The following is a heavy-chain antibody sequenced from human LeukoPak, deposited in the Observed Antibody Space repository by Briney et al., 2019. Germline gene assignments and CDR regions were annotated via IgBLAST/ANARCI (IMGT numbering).Heavy chain of an antibody. Sequence: GGSLRLSCAASGFTFSSYAMSWVRQAPGKGLEWVSAISGSGGSTYYADSVKGRFTISRDNSKNTLYLQMNSVRADDTGVYYCARDPGYNPSGGLFDPWGQGTLVTVSS. V-gene: IGHV3-23*01. CDR3: ARDPGYNPSGGLFDP. J-gene: IGHJ5*02. CDR2: ISGSGGST. CDR1: GFTFSSYA. D-gene: IGHD5-18*01.